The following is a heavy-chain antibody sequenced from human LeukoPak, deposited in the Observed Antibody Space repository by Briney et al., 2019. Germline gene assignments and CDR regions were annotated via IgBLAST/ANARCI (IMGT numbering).Heavy chain of an antibody. D-gene: IGHD4-17*01. Sequence: GGALRLSCAASGFTVSSNYMSWVRQAPGKGLEWVSVIYSGGSTYYADSVKGRFTISRDNSKNTLYLQMNSLRAEDTAVYYCARAPPYGDYGFDYWGQGTLVTVSS. CDR1: GFTVSSNY. V-gene: IGHV3-53*01. CDR3: ARAPPYGDYGFDY. CDR2: IYSGGST. J-gene: IGHJ4*02.